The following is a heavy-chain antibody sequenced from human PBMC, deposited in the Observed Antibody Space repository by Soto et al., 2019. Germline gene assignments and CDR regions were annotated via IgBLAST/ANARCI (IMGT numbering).Heavy chain of an antibody. V-gene: IGHV3-11*01. CDR1: GFTFSDYY. CDR2: ISSSGRTI. J-gene: IGHJ4*02. Sequence: GGSLRLSCAASGFTFSDYYMSWIRQAPGKGLEWVSYISSSGRTIYYADSVKGRFTISRDNAKNSLYLQMNSLRAEDTALYYCARDRRYYGSGSYYNGGHYFDYWGQGTLVTVSS. D-gene: IGHD3-10*01. CDR3: ARDRRYYGSGSYYNGGHYFDY.